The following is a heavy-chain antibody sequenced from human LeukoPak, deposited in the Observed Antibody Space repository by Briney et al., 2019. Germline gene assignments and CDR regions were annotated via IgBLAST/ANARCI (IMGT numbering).Heavy chain of an antibody. V-gene: IGHV3-23*01. D-gene: IGHD3-10*01. Sequence: PGGSLRLSCAASGFTFSRYAMSWVRQAPGKGLEWVSAISGSGDSTYSVKGRFTISRDNSKNTLYLQMNSLRAEDTAVYYCAKDRGKALLWFGELIYWGQGTLVTVSS. CDR3: AKDRGKALLWFGELIY. CDR1: GFTFSRYA. CDR2: ISGSGDST. J-gene: IGHJ4*02.